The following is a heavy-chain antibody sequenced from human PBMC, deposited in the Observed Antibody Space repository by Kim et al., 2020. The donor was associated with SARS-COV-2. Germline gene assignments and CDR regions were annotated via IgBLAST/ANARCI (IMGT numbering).Heavy chain of an antibody. CDR3: ARGLSSSNWWTTDF. D-gene: IGHD6-13*01. CDR2: ISSSSSYT. J-gene: IGHJ4*02. Sequence: GGSLRLSCAASGFTFSDYYMTWIRQAPGKGLEWVSFISSSSSYTKYADSVKGRFTISRDNAKNSVYLQMNSMRAEDTAVYYCARGLSSSNWWTTDFWGQGTLVTVSS. CDR1: GFTFSDYY. V-gene: IGHV3-11*06.